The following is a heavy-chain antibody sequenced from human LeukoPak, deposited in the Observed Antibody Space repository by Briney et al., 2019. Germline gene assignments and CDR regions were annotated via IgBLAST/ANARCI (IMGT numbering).Heavy chain of an antibody. CDR3: ARVLFDYYDSSGYYYAVGYGMDV. V-gene: IGHV3-30*09. D-gene: IGHD3-22*01. Sequence: PGGSLRLSCAASGFTFSNYAIHWVRQAPGKGLEWVAVISYDGTNKYYAHSVKGRFAISRDNSKNTVFLQMSSLRAEDTAVYYCARVLFDYYDSSGYYYAVGYGMDVWGQGTTVTVSS. CDR2: ISYDGTNK. J-gene: IGHJ6*02. CDR1: GFTFSNYA.